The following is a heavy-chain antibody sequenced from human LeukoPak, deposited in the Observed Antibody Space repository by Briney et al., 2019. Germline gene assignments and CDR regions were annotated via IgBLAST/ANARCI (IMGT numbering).Heavy chain of an antibody. D-gene: IGHD5-18*01. J-gene: IGHJ6*03. V-gene: IGHV4-59*12. CDR1: GGSISNYY. CDR2: IYYSGST. CDR3: ARDLGGYSDGSYYYYMDV. Sequence: SETLSLTCTVSGGSISNYYWSWIRQPPGKGLEWIGYIYYSGSTTYNPSLKSRLTISVDTSKNQFSLKLISVTAADTAVYYCARDLGGYSDGSYYYYMDVWGKGTTVTVSS.